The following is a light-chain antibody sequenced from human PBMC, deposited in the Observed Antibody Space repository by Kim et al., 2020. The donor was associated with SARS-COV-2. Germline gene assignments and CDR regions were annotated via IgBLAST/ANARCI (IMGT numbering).Light chain of an antibody. J-gene: IGKJ3*01. V-gene: IGKV1-39*01. CDR3: QQAYSTPFT. CDR1: QAIISY. Sequence: DIQVTQSPSSLSASIGDRVTITCRTSQAIISYLNWYQQKPGRAPKILINAASNLQSGVPSRFSGSGSGTEFSLTISNLQPEYFATYYCQQAYSTPFTFGPGTKVDIK. CDR2: AAS.